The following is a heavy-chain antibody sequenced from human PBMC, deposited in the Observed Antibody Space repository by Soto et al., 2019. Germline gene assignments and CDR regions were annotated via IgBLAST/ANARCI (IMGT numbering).Heavy chain of an antibody. D-gene: IGHD3-16*01. Sequence: QVHLIQSGAELKRPGSSVKVSCNASGDTFSSYSITWLRQAPGQRLEWMGGIIPIFAKPTYAQKFQGRVAITADDSTITVYMELASPTSEDTAVYYCARGPGIWLSFSIWGQGTPLTVSS. V-gene: IGHV1-69*01. CDR1: GDTFSSYS. CDR2: IIPIFAKP. CDR3: ARGPGIWLSFSI. J-gene: IGHJ3*02.